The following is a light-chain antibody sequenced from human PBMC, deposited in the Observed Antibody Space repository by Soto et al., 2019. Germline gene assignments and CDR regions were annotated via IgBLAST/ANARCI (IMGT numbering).Light chain of an antibody. Sequence: EIVMTQSPVTLSVSPGERATLSCRASHHVATNLAWYQQKPGQAPRLLIYGASTRATGISARFSGSGSGTEVTLTIISLQSDDFAVYYCQQYTARLPWTFGQGTKV. CDR1: HHVATN. CDR2: GAS. CDR3: QQYTARLPWT. V-gene: IGKV3-15*01. J-gene: IGKJ1*01.